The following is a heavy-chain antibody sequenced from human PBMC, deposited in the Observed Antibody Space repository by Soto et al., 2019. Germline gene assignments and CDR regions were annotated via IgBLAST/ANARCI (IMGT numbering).Heavy chain of an antibody. D-gene: IGHD3-10*01. J-gene: IGHJ6*02. CDR2: ISSSGSTI. CDR3: ARANVDTAMDVLLWFGELSTYYYYGMDV. CDR1: GFTFSDYY. V-gene: IGHV3-11*01. Sequence: KPGGSLRLSCAASGFTFSDYYMSWIRQAPGKGLEWVSYISSSGSTIYYADSVKGRFTISRDNAKNSLYLQMNSLRAEDTAVYYCARANVDTAMDVLLWFGELSTYYYYGMDVWGQGTTVTVSS.